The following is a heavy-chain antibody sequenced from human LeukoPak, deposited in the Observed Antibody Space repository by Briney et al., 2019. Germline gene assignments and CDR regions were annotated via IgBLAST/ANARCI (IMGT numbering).Heavy chain of an antibody. CDR3: ARVVVVAATGNWFDP. CDR2: IYTSGST. D-gene: IGHD2-15*01. CDR1: GGSINSGSYY. Sequence: SQTLSLTCTVSGGSINSGSYYWNWIRQPAGKGLEWIGRIYTSGSTEYNPSLKSRVTISVDTSKNQFSLKLSSVTAADTAVYYCARVVVVAATGNWFDPWGQGTLVTVSS. V-gene: IGHV4-61*02. J-gene: IGHJ5*02.